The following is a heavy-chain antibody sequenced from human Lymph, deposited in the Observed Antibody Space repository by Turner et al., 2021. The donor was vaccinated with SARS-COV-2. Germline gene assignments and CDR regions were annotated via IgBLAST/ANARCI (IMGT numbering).Heavy chain of an antibody. CDR3: ARDLGTYGMDV. Sequence: EVQLVETGGGLFQPGGSVRLAGAASGVIISRNYMNWVRQAPGKGVEWVSVIYSGGTTYYADSVKGRFTISRDNSKNTLYLQMNSLSVEDTAVYYCARDLGTYGMDVWGQGTTVTVSS. J-gene: IGHJ6*02. CDR1: GVIISRNY. CDR2: IYSGGTT. V-gene: IGHV3-53*02. D-gene: IGHD6-13*01.